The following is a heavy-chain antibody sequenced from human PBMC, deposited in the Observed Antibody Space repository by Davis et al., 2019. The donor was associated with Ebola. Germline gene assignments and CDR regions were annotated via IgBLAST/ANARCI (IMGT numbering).Heavy chain of an antibody. CDR3: ARAYLGAYEDY. V-gene: IGHV1-46*01. D-gene: IGHD5-12*01. Sequence: ASVKVSCKTSGYSFTKYYVHCVRQAPGQGLEWMGVINPIAGSTNYAQKFQGRVAMTKDTSTSTIFLEVSSLTSQDTAVYYCARAYLGAYEDYWGQGTLVTVSS. CDR2: INPIAGST. J-gene: IGHJ4*02. CDR1: GYSFTKYY.